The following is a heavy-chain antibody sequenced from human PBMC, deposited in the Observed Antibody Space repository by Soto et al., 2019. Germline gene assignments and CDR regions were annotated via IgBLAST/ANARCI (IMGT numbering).Heavy chain of an antibody. V-gene: IGHV1-2*04. CDR1: GYTFTCYY. J-gene: IGHJ6*02. CDR3: ARGAVLKDYYGMDV. Sequence: XAVKVSLHASGYTFTCYYMHWVRQAPGQGLEWMGWINPNSGGTNYAQKFQGWVTMTRDTSISTAYTELSRLRSDDTAVYYCARGAVLKDYYGMDVWGQGTTVTVSS. CDR2: INPNSGGT.